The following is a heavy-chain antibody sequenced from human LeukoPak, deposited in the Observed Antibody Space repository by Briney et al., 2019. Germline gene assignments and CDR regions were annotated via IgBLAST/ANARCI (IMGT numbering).Heavy chain of an antibody. D-gene: IGHD2-15*01. CDR3: AKWPYCSGGSCRGHYFDY. J-gene: IGHJ4*02. Sequence: GGSLRLSCAASGFTFSSYAMSWVRQAPGKGLEWVSAISGSGGSTYYADSVKGRFTISRDNSKNTLYLQMNSLRAEDTAVYYCAKWPYCSGGSCRGHYFDYWAREPWSPSPQ. CDR1: GFTFSSYA. CDR2: ISGSGGST. V-gene: IGHV3-23*01.